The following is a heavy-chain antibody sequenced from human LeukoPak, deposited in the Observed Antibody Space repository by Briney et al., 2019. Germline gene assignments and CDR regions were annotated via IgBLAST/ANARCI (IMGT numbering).Heavy chain of an antibody. CDR2: IYHSGST. D-gene: IGHD3-9*01. J-gene: IGHJ5*02. CDR3: ARDLTTYYDILTGPGGWFDP. CDR1: GGSISSGGYS. V-gene: IGHV4-30-2*01. Sequence: SETLSLTYAVSGGSISSGGYSWSWIRQPPGKGLEGFGYIYHSGSTYYNPSLKRRVTISVDRSKNQFSLQMSSVTAADTAVYSWARDLTTYYDILTGPGGWFDPRGQGTLVTVSS.